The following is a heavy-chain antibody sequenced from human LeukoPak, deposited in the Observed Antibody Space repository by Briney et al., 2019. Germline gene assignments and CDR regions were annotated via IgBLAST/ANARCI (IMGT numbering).Heavy chain of an antibody. Sequence: GGSLRLSCAASGFTVSSNYMSWVRQAPGKGLGWVSVIYSGGSTYYADSVKGRFTISRDNSKNTLYLQMNSLRAEDTAVYYCAREKRLDYYGSGSYYHDAFDIWGQGTMVTVSS. CDR2: IYSGGST. V-gene: IGHV3-53*01. CDR3: AREKRLDYYGSGSYYHDAFDI. CDR1: GFTVSSNY. D-gene: IGHD3-10*01. J-gene: IGHJ3*02.